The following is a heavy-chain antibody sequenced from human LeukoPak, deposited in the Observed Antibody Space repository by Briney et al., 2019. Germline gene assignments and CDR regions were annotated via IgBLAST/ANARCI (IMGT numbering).Heavy chain of an antibody. D-gene: IGHD7-27*01. V-gene: IGHV3-48*04. CDR1: GFTFSSYS. J-gene: IGHJ5*02. Sequence: SGGSLRLSCAASGFTFSSYSMNWVRQAPGKGLEWVSYISSSSSTIYYADSVKGRFTISRDNAKNSLYLQMNSLRAEDTAVYYCARTRWLNWGSSWGQGTLVTVSS. CDR3: ARTRWLNWGSS. CDR2: ISSSSSTI.